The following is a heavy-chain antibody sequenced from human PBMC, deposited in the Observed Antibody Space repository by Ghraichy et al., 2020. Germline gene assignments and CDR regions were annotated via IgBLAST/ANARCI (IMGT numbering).Heavy chain of an antibody. CDR2: IYQSGNT. CDR3: ANRGGYDAFDV. J-gene: IGHJ3*01. V-gene: IGHV4-30-2*01. CDR1: GGYVNSGGYS. D-gene: IGHD3-22*01. Sequence: LRLSCIVSGGYVNSGGYSWSWIRQPPGRALEWIGYIYQSGNTYYNPSLGGRVSISVDRSKNQFSLALTSVTAADAAVYYCANRGGYDAFDVWGHGTMVTVST.